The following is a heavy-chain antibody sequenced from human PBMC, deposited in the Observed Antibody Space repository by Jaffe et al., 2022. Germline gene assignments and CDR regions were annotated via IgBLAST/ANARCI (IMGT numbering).Heavy chain of an antibody. CDR2: IDWDDDK. CDR1: GFSLSTSGMC. Sequence: QVTLRESGPALVKPTQTLTLTCTFSGFSLSTSGMCVSWIRQPPGKALEWLALIDWDDDKYYSTSLKTRLTISKDTSKNQVVLTMTNMDPVDTATYYCARILRVTHYYYYYYYMDVWGKGTTVTVSS. V-gene: IGHV2-70*01. J-gene: IGHJ6*03. D-gene: IGHD2-21*02. CDR3: ARILRVTHYYYYYYYMDV.